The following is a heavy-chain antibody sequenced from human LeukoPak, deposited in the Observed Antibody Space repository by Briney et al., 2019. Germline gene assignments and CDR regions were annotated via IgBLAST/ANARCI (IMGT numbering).Heavy chain of an antibody. CDR1: GGSISGYY. J-gene: IGHJ3*02. D-gene: IGHD5-12*01. Sequence: SETLSLTCTVSGGSISGYYWSWIRQPPGKGLEWIGYIYYSGSTNYNPSLKSRVTISVDTSKNQFSLKLSSVTAADTAVYYCARDHEDIVATIWGEGLNIWGQGTVVTASS. CDR3: ARDHEDIVATIWGEGLNI. V-gene: IGHV4-59*12. CDR2: IYYSGST.